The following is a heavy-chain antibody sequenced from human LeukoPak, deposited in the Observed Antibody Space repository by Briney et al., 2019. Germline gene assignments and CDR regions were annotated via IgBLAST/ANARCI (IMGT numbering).Heavy chain of an antibody. CDR3: AMAGGGPYYFDY. D-gene: IGHD6-19*01. CDR2: IYYSGST. CDR1: GGSISSYY. Sequence: PSETLSLTCTVSGGSISSYYWSWIRQPPGQGLEWIGYIYYSGSTNYNPSLKSRVTISVDTSKNQFSLKLSSVTAADTAVYYCAMAGGGPYYFDYWGQGTLVTVSS. V-gene: IGHV4-59*08. J-gene: IGHJ4*02.